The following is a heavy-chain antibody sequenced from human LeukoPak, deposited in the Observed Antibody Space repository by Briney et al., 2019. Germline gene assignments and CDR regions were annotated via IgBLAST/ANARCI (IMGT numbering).Heavy chain of an antibody. CDR2: ITNSGGTT. D-gene: IGHD3-10*01. Sequence: GGSLRLSCAASGFTFRSYAMSWVRQAPGKGLEWVSAITNSGGTTYYADSVKGRFTISRDNSKNTLYLQMNSLRAEDTAVYYCAKERGVRGSGSYFFDYWGQGTLVTVSS. J-gene: IGHJ4*02. CDR1: GFTFRSYA. CDR3: AKERGVRGSGSYFFDY. V-gene: IGHV3-23*01.